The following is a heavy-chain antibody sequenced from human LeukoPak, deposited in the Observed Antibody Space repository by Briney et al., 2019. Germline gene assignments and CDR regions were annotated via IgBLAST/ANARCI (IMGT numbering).Heavy chain of an antibody. CDR2: IKQDGSEK. Sequence: GGSLRLSCAASGFTFSSYWTSWVRQAPGKGLEWVANIKQDGSEKYYVDSVKGRFTISRDNAKNSLYLQMNSLRAEDTAVYYCARASYYCYMDVWGKGTTVTVSS. V-gene: IGHV3-7*01. J-gene: IGHJ6*03. CDR1: GFTFSSYW. CDR3: ARASYYCYMDV.